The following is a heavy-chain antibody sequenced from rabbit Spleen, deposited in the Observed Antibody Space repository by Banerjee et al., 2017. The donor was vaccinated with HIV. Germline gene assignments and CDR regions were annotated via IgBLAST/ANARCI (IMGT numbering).Heavy chain of an antibody. D-gene: IGHD7-1*01. J-gene: IGHJ6*01. Sequence: QSLEESGGDLVKPGASLTLTCTASGFTFNSNYWSFWVRQAPGKGLEWVAWIYGSGTTYYTNWAKGRFTISRTSSTTVTLQMTSLTAADTATYFCARALSTDNIFYHGGMDLWAQGPSSPS. CDR3: ARALSTDNIFYHGGMDL. CDR1: GFTFNSNYW. CDR2: IYGSGTT. V-gene: IGHV1S40*01.